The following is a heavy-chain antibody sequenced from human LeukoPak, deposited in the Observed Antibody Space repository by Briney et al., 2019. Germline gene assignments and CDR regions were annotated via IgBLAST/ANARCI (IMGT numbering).Heavy chain of an antibody. D-gene: IGHD5-18*01. CDR2: ISSSSRYI. CDR1: GFTFSFYT. V-gene: IGHV3-21*01. Sequence: GGSLRLSSAASGFTFSFYTMNWVRQAPGKGLEWVSSISSSSRYIYYADSVRARFTISRDNAKNSLYLQMNSLRAEDTAVYYCATMPLDTAMKYYGMDVWGQGTTVTVSS. CDR3: ATMPLDTAMKYYGMDV. J-gene: IGHJ6*02.